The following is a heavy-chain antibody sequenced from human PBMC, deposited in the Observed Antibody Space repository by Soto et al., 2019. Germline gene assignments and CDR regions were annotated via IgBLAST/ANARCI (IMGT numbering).Heavy chain of an antibody. V-gene: IGHV4-59*08. Sequence: PSETVSLTCTVSGGSISSYYWSWIRQPPGKGLEWIGYIYYSGSTNYNPSLKSRVTISVDTSKNQFSLKLSSVTAADTAVYYCARHADGDLDFDYWGQGTLVTVSS. CDR1: GGSISSYY. D-gene: IGHD4-17*01. CDR3: ARHADGDLDFDY. CDR2: IYYSGST. J-gene: IGHJ4*02.